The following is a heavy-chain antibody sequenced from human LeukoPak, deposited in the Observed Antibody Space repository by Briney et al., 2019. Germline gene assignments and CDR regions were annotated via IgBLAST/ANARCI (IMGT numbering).Heavy chain of an antibody. CDR3: AREDPGYCSGGSCYSVTDY. CDR2: ISAYNGNT. V-gene: IGHV1-18*01. Sequence: ASVKVSCKASGYTFTSYGISWVRQAPGQGLEWMGWISAYNGNTNYAQKLQGRVTMTTDTSTSTAYMELRSLRSDDTAVYYCAREDPGYCSGGSCYSVTDYWGQGTLVTVSS. J-gene: IGHJ4*02. CDR1: GYTFTSYG. D-gene: IGHD2-15*01.